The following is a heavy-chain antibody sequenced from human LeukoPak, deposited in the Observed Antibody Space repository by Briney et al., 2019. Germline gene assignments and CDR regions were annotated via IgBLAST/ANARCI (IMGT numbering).Heavy chain of an antibody. V-gene: IGHV4-59*12. CDR2: ISHSGNT. J-gene: IGHJ1*01. Sequence: PSETLSLTCTVSGGSISSYDWSWIRQPPGGGLEWIAYISHSGNTNYNPSLKSRVTISVDTSKNQFSLKLSSVTAADTAVYYCARGGRDYGDYPLFQHWGQGTLVTVSS. CDR1: GGSISSYD. D-gene: IGHD4-17*01. CDR3: ARGGRDYGDYPLFQH.